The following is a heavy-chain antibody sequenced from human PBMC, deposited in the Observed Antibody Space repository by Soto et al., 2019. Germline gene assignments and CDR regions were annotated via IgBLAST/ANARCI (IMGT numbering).Heavy chain of an antibody. CDR2: INPSGGST. CDR1: GYTFTSYY. Sequence: ASVKVSCKASGYTFTSYYMHWVRQAPGQGLEWMGIINPSGGSTSYAQKFQGRVTMTRDTSTSTVYMELSSLRSEDTAVYYCARREVRGAWSGNYYYGMDVWGQGTTVTVSS. CDR3: ARREVRGAWSGNYYYGMDV. D-gene: IGHD3-10*01. V-gene: IGHV1-46*01. J-gene: IGHJ6*02.